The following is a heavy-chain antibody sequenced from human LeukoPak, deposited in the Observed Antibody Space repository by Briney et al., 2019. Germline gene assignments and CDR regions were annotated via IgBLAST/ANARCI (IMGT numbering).Heavy chain of an antibody. CDR3: ARGFNYYDSRAFDI. V-gene: IGHV4-4*07. D-gene: IGHD3-22*01. CDR2: IYTSGST. CDR1: GGSISSYY. J-gene: IGHJ3*02. Sequence: SETLSLTCTVPGGSISSYYWSWIRQPAGKGLEWIGRIYTSGSTNYNPSLKSRVTMSVDTSKNQFSLKLSSVTAADTAVYYCARGFNYYDSRAFDIWGQGTMVTVSS.